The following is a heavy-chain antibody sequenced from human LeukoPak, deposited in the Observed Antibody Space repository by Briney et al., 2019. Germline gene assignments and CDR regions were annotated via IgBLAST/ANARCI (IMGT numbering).Heavy chain of an antibody. CDR3: AISLLRYFDWAFDY. CDR1: GLTFSSYA. V-gene: IGHV3-30-3*01. CDR2: ISYDGSNK. D-gene: IGHD3-9*01. Sequence: PGGSLRLSCAASGLTFSSYAMHWVRQAPGKGLEWVAVISYDGSNKYYADSVKGRFTISRDNSKNTLYLQMNSLRAEDTAVYYCAISLLRYFDWAFDYWGQGTLVTVSS. J-gene: IGHJ4*02.